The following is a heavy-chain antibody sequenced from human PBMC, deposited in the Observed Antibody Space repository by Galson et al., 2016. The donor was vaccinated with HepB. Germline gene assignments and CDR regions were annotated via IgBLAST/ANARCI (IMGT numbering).Heavy chain of an antibody. CDR2: IFYSGST. Sequence: SETLSLTCTVSGGSITSTSYYWAWIRQPPGKGLEWIGSIFYSGSTYYNPSLKSRVTISVDSSKKQFGLRLSSVTAADTAVYYCARIFDNDYSHDDSSYWGQGTLVTVSS. J-gene: IGHJ4*02. CDR3: ARIFDNDYSHDDSSY. D-gene: IGHD4-11*01. V-gene: IGHV4-39*01. CDR1: GGSITSTSYY.